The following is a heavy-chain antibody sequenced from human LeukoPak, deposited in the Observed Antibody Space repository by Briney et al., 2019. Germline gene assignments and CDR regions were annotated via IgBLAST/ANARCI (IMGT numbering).Heavy chain of an antibody. CDR1: GFTFSTYA. CDR2: ISGSGGST. Sequence: GGSLRLSCAASGFTFSTYAMRWVRQAPGKGLEWVSAISGSGGSTKYADSVKGRFTISRDDSKNTLYLQMNSLRAEDTAVYYCAKDGYSSSLNHPGATEFDYWGQGTLVTVSS. CDR3: AKDGYSSSLNHPGATEFDY. D-gene: IGHD6-6*01. J-gene: IGHJ4*02. V-gene: IGHV3-23*01.